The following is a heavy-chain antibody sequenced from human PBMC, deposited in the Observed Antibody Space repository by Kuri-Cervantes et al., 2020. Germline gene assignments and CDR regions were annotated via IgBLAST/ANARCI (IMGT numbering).Heavy chain of an antibody. CDR3: ARTPLYSSGWLDS. Sequence: GESLKISCAAPGFTFSSYWMHWVRQAPGKGLVWVSRINSDGSSTSYADSVKGRFTISRDNAKNTLYLQMNSLRAEDTAVYYCARTPLYSSGWLDSWGQGTLVTVSS. J-gene: IGHJ5*01. D-gene: IGHD6-19*01. CDR1: GFTFSSYW. V-gene: IGHV3-74*01. CDR2: INSDGSST.